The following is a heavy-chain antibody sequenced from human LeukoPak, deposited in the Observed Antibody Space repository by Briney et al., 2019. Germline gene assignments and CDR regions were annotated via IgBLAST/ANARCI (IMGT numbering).Heavy chain of an antibody. CDR3: AREPQRLDTAMVTLAGSDY. CDR1: GFTFSSYA. Sequence: GGSLRLSCAASGFTFSSYAMHWVRQAPGKGLEWVAVISYDGSNKYYADSVKGRFTISRDNSKNTLYLQMNSLRAEDTAVYYCAREPQRLDTAMVTLAGSDYWGQGTLVTVSS. D-gene: IGHD5-18*01. J-gene: IGHJ4*02. CDR2: ISYDGSNK. V-gene: IGHV3-30-3*01.